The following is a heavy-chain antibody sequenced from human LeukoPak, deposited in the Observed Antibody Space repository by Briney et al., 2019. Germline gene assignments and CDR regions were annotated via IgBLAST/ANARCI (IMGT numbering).Heavy chain of an antibody. V-gene: IGHV4-59*01. Sequence: SETLSLTCSVSGGSMNNYYWSWIRQPPGKGLEWIGYIYYSGSTYYNSSLKSLVTISVDTSKNQFSLRLSSVTAADTAVYYCARGGRTWFDPWGQGTPVTVSS. CDR3: ARGGRTWFDP. CDR2: IYYSGST. D-gene: IGHD1-14*01. J-gene: IGHJ5*02. CDR1: GGSMNNYY.